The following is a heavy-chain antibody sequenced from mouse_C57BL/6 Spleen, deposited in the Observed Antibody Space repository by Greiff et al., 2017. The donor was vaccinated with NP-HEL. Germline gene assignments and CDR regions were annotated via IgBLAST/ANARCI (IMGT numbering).Heavy chain of an antibody. V-gene: IGHV1-61*01. CDR2: IYPSDSET. Sequence: QVQLQQPGAELVRPGSSVKLSCKASGYTFTSYWMDWVKQRPGQGLEWIGNIYPSDSETHYNQKFKDKATLTVDKSSSTAYMQLSSLTSEDSAVYYCARSLYYGSSYPAWFAYWGQGTLVTVSA. CDR1: GYTFTSYW. J-gene: IGHJ3*01. CDR3: ARSLYYGSSYPAWFAY. D-gene: IGHD1-1*01.